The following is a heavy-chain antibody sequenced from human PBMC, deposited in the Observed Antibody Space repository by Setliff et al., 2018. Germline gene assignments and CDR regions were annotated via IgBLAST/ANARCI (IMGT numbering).Heavy chain of an antibody. Sequence: PGGSLRLSCAASGFTFSNYYMTWVRQAPGKGLEWVANIKEDGGEQYYVDSVKGRFTISRDNAKNSLYLQMNSLAAEDTAVFYCVRLAGQLGQTRSNYYYYYYMDVWGKGTTVTVSS. V-gene: IGHV3-7*01. CDR3: VRLAGQLGQTRSNYYYYYYMDV. D-gene: IGHD6-6*01. J-gene: IGHJ6*03. CDR2: IKEDGGEQ. CDR1: GFTFSNYY.